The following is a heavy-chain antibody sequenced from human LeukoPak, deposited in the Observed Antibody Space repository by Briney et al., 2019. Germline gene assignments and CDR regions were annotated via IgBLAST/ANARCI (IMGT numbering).Heavy chain of an antibody. V-gene: IGHV5-51*01. CDR2: IYPGDSDT. J-gene: IGHJ4*02. Sequence: GESLKISCKGSGNSFTSYWIGWVRQMPGRGLECMGIIYPGDSDTRYSPSFQGQVTISADKSISTAYLQWSSLKASDTAMYYCARPLDSSGWLAYFDYWGQGTLVPVSS. CDR1: GNSFTSYW. CDR3: ARPLDSSGWLAYFDY. D-gene: IGHD6-19*01.